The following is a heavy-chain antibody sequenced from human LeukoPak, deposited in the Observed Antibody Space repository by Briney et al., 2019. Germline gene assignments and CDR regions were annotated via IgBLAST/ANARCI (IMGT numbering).Heavy chain of an antibody. V-gene: IGHV6-1*01. CDR1: GDSVSSNGAT. CDR3: ARAPHGSGCDY. CDR2: TYYMSKWYY. D-gene: IGHD6-19*01. Sequence: SQTLSLTCAISGDSVSSNGATWIWIRQSPSRGLERLGRTYYMSKWYYDYAVSVQGRISINPDTSKNQFSLQLNSVTPEDTALYYCARAPHGSGCDYWGQGTLVTVSS. J-gene: IGHJ4*02.